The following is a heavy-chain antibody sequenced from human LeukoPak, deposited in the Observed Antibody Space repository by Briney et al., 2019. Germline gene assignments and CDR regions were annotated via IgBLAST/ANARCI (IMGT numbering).Heavy chain of an antibody. CDR2: ITSSGRST. D-gene: IGHD6-19*01. Sequence: GGSLRLSCAASGFTFSDYYMSWIRQAPGKGLEWVSGITSSGRSTYYADSVKGRFTISRDNSENTLYLQMNTLRGDDTAVYYCAKDLDGSGLYGGLDYWGQGILVTVSS. CDR3: AKDLDGSGLYGGLDY. CDR1: GFTFSDYY. V-gene: IGHV3-23*01. J-gene: IGHJ4*02.